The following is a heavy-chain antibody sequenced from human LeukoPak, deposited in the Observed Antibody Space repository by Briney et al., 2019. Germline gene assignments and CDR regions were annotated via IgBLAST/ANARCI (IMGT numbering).Heavy chain of an antibody. D-gene: IGHD1-26*01. CDR3: ARGYGAGDWFDP. CDR2: IYSGGST. Sequence: GGSLRLSCAASGFSFSSYWMQWVRQAPGEGLEWVSVIYSGGSTYYADSVKGRFTISRHNSKNTLYLQMNSLRAEDTAVYYCARGYGAGDWFDPWGQGTLVTVSS. CDR1: GFSFSSYW. J-gene: IGHJ5*02. V-gene: IGHV3-53*04.